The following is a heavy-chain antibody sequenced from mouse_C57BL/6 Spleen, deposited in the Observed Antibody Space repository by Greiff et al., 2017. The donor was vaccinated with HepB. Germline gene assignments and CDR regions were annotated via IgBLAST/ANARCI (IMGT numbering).Heavy chain of an antibody. CDR3: ARRGVVANGYYAMDY. CDR2: IWSGGST. D-gene: IGHD1-1*01. J-gene: IGHJ4*01. CDR1: GFSLTSYG. V-gene: IGHV2-2*01. Sequence: VQRVESGPGLVQPSQSLSITCTVSGFSLTSYGVHWVRQSPGKGLEWLGVIWSGGSTDYNAAFISRLSISKDNSKSQVFFKMNSLQADDTAIYYCARRGVVANGYYAMDYWGQGTSVTVSS.